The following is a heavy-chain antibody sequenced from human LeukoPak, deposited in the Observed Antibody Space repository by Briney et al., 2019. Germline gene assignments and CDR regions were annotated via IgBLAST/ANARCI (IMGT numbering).Heavy chain of an antibody. CDR2: MNPNSGNT. CDR1: GYTFTSYD. Sequence: ASVKVSCKASGYTFTSYDINWVRQATGQGLEWMGWMNPNSGNTGYAQKFQGRVTMTRNTSISTVYMELSSLRSEDTAVYYCARGCSSTSCSHFNWFDPWGQGTLVTVSS. CDR3: ARGCSSTSCSHFNWFDP. D-gene: IGHD2-2*01. J-gene: IGHJ5*02. V-gene: IGHV1-8*02.